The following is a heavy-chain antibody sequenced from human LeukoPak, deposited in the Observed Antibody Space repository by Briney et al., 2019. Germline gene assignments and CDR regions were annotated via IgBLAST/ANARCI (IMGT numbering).Heavy chain of an antibody. J-gene: IGHJ6*02. CDR1: GFTFSSYA. V-gene: IGHV3-23*01. CDR2: ISGSGGST. CDR3: AKDLTTVTYYYYYGMDV. Sequence: PGGSLRLSCAASGFTFSSYAMSWVRQAPGKGLELVSAISGSGGSTYYADSVKGRFTISRDNSKNTLYLQMNSLRAEDTAVYYCAKDLTTVTYYYYYGMDVWGQGTTVTVSS. D-gene: IGHD4-17*01.